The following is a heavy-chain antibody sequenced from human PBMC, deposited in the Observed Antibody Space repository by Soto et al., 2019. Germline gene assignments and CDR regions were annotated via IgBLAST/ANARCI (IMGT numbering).Heavy chain of an antibody. CDR3: ATGIGRFNGDPDFQY. CDR2: IWYDGSNK. D-gene: IGHD4-17*01. CDR1: GFTFSRFG. J-gene: IGHJ4*02. Sequence: QVQLVESGGGVVQPGRSLRLSCAASGFTFSRFGMHWVRQAPGKGLEWVTVIWYDGSNKYYADSVKGRFTISRDNSKNTLYLQMNSLRAEDTAVYYCATGIGRFNGDPDFQYWGQGTLVTVSS. V-gene: IGHV3-33*01.